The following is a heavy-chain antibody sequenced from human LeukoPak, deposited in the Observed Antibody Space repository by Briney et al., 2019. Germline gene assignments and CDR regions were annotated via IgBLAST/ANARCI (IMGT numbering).Heavy chain of an antibody. Sequence: ASVKVSCTASGYTFTSYYMHWVRQAPGQGLEWMGIINPSGGSTSYAQKFQGRVTMTRDTSTSTVYMELSSLRSEDTAVYYCARDLIYCSGGSCYAASDGMDVWGPGTTVTVSS. CDR1: GYTFTSYY. J-gene: IGHJ6*02. CDR3: ARDLIYCSGGSCYAASDGMDV. CDR2: INPSGGST. V-gene: IGHV1-46*01. D-gene: IGHD2-15*01.